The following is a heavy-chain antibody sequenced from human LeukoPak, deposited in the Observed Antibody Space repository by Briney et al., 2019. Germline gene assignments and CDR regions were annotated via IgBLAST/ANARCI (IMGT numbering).Heavy chain of an antibody. CDR1: GFTFSSYA. D-gene: IGHD3-3*01. CDR3: ARGFTIFGVVSDY. V-gene: IGHV3-66*01. Sequence: GGSLRLSCAASGFTFSSYAMSWVRQAPGKGLEWVSVIYSGGSTYYADSVKGRFTISRDNSKNTLYLQMNSLRAEDTAVYYCARGFTIFGVVSDYWGQGTLVTVSS. J-gene: IGHJ4*02. CDR2: IYSGGST.